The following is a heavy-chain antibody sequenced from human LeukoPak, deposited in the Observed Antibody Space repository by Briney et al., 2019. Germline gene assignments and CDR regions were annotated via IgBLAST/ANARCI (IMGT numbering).Heavy chain of an antibody. V-gene: IGHV4-39*07. Sequence: PSETLSLTCSVSGASISSSSYSWGWIRQPPGKGLEWIGSIYYSGSTNYNPSLKSRVTISVDTSKNHFSLKLSSVTAADTAVYYCARLRGGDYSSYNWFDPWGQGTLVTVSS. CDR2: IYYSGST. J-gene: IGHJ5*02. CDR1: GASISSSSYS. CDR3: ARLRGGDYSSYNWFDP. D-gene: IGHD2-21*02.